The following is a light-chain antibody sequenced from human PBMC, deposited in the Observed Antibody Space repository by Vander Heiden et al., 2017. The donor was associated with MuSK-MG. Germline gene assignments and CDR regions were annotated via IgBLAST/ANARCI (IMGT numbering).Light chain of an antibody. CDR2: GAS. V-gene: IGKV3-20*01. J-gene: IGKJ4*01. CDR3: QQHCSSPPLT. Sequence: IVFTHSPCTLSLSPGERATLSCRASQSVSSSYLAWYQQKPGQAPRLLIYGASSRATGIPDRFSGSGYGTDFTLTISRREPEDFAVYYCQQHCSSPPLTFGGGTRVEMK. CDR1: QSVSSSY.